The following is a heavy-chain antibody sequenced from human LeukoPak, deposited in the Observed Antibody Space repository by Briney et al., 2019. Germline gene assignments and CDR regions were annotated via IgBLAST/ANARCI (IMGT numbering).Heavy chain of an antibody. D-gene: IGHD5-18*01. Sequence: ASVKVSCKASGYTFTDYYLHWVRQAPGQGLEWMGWINPNSGGTNYAQKFQGRVTLTRDTSITTAYMELGRLRSDDTAVYYCARGGGYSYDYQAYWGQGTLVTVSS. CDR1: GYTFTDYY. J-gene: IGHJ4*02. CDR2: INPNSGGT. CDR3: ARGGGYSYDYQAY. V-gene: IGHV1-2*02.